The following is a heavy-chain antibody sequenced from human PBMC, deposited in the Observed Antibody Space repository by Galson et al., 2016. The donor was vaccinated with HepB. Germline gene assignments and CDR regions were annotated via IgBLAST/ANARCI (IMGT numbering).Heavy chain of an antibody. CDR2: TYFRSKWSY. V-gene: IGHV6-1*01. D-gene: IGHD1-26*01. J-gene: IGHJ4*02. CDR1: GDSVYSNTAT. CDR3: AREENYRGSSSPFDH. Sequence: CAISGDSVYSNTATWTWIRQSPSRGLEWLGRTYFRSKWSYAYAVSVKGRITINPDTAKNHFSLHLNSVAPEDTAVYYCAREENYRGSSSPFDHWGQGTLVTVSS.